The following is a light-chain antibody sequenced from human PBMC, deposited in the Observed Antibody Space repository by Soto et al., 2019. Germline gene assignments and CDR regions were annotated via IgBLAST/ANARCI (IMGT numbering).Light chain of an antibody. V-gene: IGKV1-33*01. CDR1: QEISNY. J-gene: IGKJ1*01. CDR3: QQYDHLPRT. Sequence: DIQMIQSPSSLSASVGDRVTITCQASQEISNYLNWYQQKPGKARKLLIYDASNLERGVPSRFSGRGSATDFTFTISSLQPEDFATYYCQQYDHLPRTFGRGTKVEIK. CDR2: DAS.